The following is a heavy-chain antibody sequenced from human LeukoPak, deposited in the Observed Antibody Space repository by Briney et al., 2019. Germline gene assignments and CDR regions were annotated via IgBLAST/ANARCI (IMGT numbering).Heavy chain of an antibody. V-gene: IGHV1-8*01. Sequence: ASVKVSCKASGYTFTSYDINWVRQATGQGLEWMGWMNPNSGNTGYAQKFQGRVTMTRNTSISTAYMELSSLRSEDTAVYYCARSLRLLEPDSANYYYYYYMDVWGKGTTVTVSS. CDR2: MNPNSGNT. D-gene: IGHD1-1*01. CDR3: ARSLRLLEPDSANYYYYYYMDV. J-gene: IGHJ6*03. CDR1: GYTFTSYD.